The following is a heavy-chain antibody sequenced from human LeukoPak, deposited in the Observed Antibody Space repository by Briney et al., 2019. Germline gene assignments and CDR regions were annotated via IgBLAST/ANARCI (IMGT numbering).Heavy chain of an antibody. V-gene: IGHV1-18*01. Sequence: ASVKVSCKASGYTFTRSGITWVRQASGQGLGWMGWINAYNGSTNYAQNFQGRVIMTTDPSTNTAYMGLRSLRSDDTAVFYCARAFYYGFLSGYYTFDYWGPGTLVTVSS. CDR3: ARAFYYGFLSGYYTFDY. J-gene: IGHJ4*02. CDR1: GYTFTRSG. CDR2: INAYNGST. D-gene: IGHD3-3*01.